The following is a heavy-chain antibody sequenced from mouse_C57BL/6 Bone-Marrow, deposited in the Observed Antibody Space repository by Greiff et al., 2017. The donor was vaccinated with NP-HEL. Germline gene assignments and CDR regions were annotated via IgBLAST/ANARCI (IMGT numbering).Heavy chain of an antibody. CDR1: GFSFNTYA. J-gene: IGHJ2*01. Sequence: EVQVVESGGGLVQPKGSLKLSCAASGFSFNTYAMNWVRQAPGTGLEWVARIRSKSNNYATYYADSVKDRFTISRDDSESMLYLQMNNLKTEDTAMYYCVRGGIYYYGSSYGYCDYWGQGTTLTVSS. CDR3: VRGGIYYYGSSYGYCDY. D-gene: IGHD1-1*01. V-gene: IGHV10-1*01. CDR2: IRSKSNNYAT.